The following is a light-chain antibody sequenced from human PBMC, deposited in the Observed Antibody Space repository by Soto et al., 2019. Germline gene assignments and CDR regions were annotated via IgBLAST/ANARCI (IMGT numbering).Light chain of an antibody. J-gene: IGKJ4*01. CDR1: QSVNSN. CDR2: GIS. Sequence: EIVMTQSPATLSVSPGERATLSCRASQSVNSNYLAWYQQKPGQAPRLLIYGISKRATDIPDRFSGSGSGTEFTLTISSLQPEDFATYYCQQSYGIPPVTFGGGTKVDI. CDR3: QQSYGIPPVT. V-gene: IGKV3D-15*01.